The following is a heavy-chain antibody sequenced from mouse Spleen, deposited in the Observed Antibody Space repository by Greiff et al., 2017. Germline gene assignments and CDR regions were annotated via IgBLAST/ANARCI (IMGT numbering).Heavy chain of an antibody. Sequence: VMLVESGAELAKPGASVKMSCKASGYTFTSYWMHWVKQRPGQGLEWIGYINPSTGYTEYNQKFKDKATLTADKSSSTAYMQLSSLTSEDSAVYYCARGDGYYVYYAMDYWGQGTSVTVSS. D-gene: IGHD2-3*01. CDR3: ARGDGYYVYYAMDY. V-gene: IGHV1-7*01. J-gene: IGHJ4*01. CDR1: GYTFTSYW. CDR2: INPSTGYT.